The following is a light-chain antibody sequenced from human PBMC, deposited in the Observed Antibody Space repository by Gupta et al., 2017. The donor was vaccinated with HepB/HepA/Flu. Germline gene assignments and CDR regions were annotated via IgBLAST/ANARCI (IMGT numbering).Light chain of an antibody. CDR2: DIF. J-gene: IGKJ4*01. CDR1: QSVSND. CDR3: QQRRDWPLT. Sequence: EIVLTQSPGTLSLSPGERATLSCRASQSVSNDLAWYQQKPGQAPRPLIYDIFNRATGILARFSGSGSGTEFTLTISDLEPEDSAVYYCQQRRDWPLTFGGGTKVEIK. V-gene: IGKV3-11*01.